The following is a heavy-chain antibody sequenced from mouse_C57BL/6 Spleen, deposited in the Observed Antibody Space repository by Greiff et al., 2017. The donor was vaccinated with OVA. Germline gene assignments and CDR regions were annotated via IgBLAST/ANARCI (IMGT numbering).Heavy chain of an antibody. CDR2: IRNKANGYTT. D-gene: IGHD1-1*01. V-gene: IGHV7-3*01. J-gene: IGHJ4*01. CDR1: GFTFTDYY. Sequence: DVKLVESGGGLVQPGGSLSLSCAASGFTFTDYYMSWVRPPPGQALEWLGFIRNKANGYTTEYSASVKGRFTISRDTSQSILYLQMDALRAEDSATYDCARYPGYYGAMDYWGQGTSVTVSS. CDR3: ARYPGYYGAMDY.